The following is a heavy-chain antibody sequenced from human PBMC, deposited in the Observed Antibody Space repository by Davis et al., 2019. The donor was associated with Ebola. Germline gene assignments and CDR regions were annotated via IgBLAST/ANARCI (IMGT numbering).Heavy chain of an antibody. CDR2: INPNSGDT. CDR3: ARVEDIVVVPGYYYYGMDV. D-gene: IGHD2-2*01. CDR1: GYTFTGHY. Sequence: ASVKVSCKTSGYTFTGHYMHWVRQAPGQGLEWMGWINPNSGDTNYAQKFQGRVTMTTDTSTSTAYMELRSLRSDDTAVYYCARVEDIVVVPGYYYYGMDVWGQGTTVTVSS. V-gene: IGHV1-2*02. J-gene: IGHJ6*02.